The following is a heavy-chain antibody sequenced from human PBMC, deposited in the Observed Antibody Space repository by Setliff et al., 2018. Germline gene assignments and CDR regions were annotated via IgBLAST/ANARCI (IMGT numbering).Heavy chain of an antibody. D-gene: IGHD3-22*01. CDR2: INPSSGRT. J-gene: IGHJ3*02. V-gene: IGHV1-46*01. CDR3: ARDVFPYHYEGAFDI. Sequence: VASVKVSCKASGYTFTSHYMHWVRQAPGLGLEWMGTINPSSGRTSYAQKFQGRVTMTRDTSTSTVYMDKSSLRSEDTAVYYCARDVFPYHYEGAFDIWGQGTMVTVSS. CDR1: GYTFTSHY.